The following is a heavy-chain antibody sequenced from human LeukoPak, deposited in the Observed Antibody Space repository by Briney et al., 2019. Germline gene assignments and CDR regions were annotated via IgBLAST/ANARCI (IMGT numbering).Heavy chain of an antibody. CDR2: INHSGST. D-gene: IGHD4-17*01. CDR3: AKILYGEAYFQH. V-gene: IGHV4-34*01. Sequence: SETLSLTCAVYGGSFSGYYWSWIRQPPGKGLEWIGEINHSGSTNYNPSLKSRVTISVDTSKNQFSLKLSSVTAADTAVYYCAKILYGEAYFQHWGQGTLVTVSS. CDR1: GGSFSGYY. J-gene: IGHJ1*01.